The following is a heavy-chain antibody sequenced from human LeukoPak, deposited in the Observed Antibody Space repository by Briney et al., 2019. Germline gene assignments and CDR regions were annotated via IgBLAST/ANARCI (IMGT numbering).Heavy chain of an antibody. CDR3: ATVPYGGSYAPIEY. CDR1: GYTLTELS. J-gene: IGHJ4*02. Sequence: PEASVKVSCKVSGYTLTELSMHWVRQAPGKGLGWMGGFDPEDGETIYAQKFQGRVTMTEDTSTDTAYMELSSLRSEDTAVYYCATVPYGGSYAPIEYWGQGTLVTVSS. D-gene: IGHD1-26*01. CDR2: FDPEDGET. V-gene: IGHV1-24*01.